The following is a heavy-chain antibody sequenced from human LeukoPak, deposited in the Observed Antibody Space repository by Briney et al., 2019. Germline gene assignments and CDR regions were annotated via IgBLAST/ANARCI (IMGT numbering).Heavy chain of an antibody. D-gene: IGHD6-13*01. CDR3: ARVDSSNWYDSRGYFDY. J-gene: IGHJ4*02. V-gene: IGHV4-39*07. CDR2: IYYSGST. CDR1: GGSISGTSYY. Sequence: SSETLSLTCTVSGGSISGTSYYWGWIRQPPGKGLEWIGSIYYSGSTYYNPSLKSRVTISVDTSKNQFSLKLSSVTAADTAVYYCARVDSSNWYDSRGYFDYWGQGTLVTVSS.